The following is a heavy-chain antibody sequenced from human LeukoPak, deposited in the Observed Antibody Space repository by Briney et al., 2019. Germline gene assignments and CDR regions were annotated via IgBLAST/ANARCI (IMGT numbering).Heavy chain of an antibody. J-gene: IGHJ4*02. CDR1: GFTVSSNY. CDR2: IYSGGST. D-gene: IGHD3-10*01. CDR3: ARGARSGSFDY. Sequence: GGSLRLSCAASGFTVSSNYMSWVRQAPGKGLEWVSVIYSGGSTYYADSVKGRFTISRDNSKNTLYHQMNSLRAEDTAVYYCARGARSGSFDYWGQGTLVTVSS. V-gene: IGHV3-53*01.